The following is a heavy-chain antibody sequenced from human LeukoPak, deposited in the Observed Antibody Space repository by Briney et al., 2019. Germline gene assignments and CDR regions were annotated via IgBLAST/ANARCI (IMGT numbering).Heavy chain of an antibody. CDR2: ISSSSSFI. Sequence: QPGGSLRLSCAASGFSFSSYSMNWVRQAPGKGLEWVSYISSSSSFIYYGESVKGRFTISSDNAKNSLYLQMNSLRAEDTAVYYCARAGVMHYYDSSGFYYPSNFDYWGQGTLVTVSS. J-gene: IGHJ4*02. D-gene: IGHD3-22*01. CDR3: ARAGVMHYYDSSGFYYPSNFDY. V-gene: IGHV3-48*04. CDR1: GFSFSSYS.